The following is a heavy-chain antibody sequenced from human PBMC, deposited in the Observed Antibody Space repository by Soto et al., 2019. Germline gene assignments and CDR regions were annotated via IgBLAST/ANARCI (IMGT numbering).Heavy chain of an antibody. J-gene: IGHJ3*02. Sequence: LSLTCVVSGGSFSTYYYNWIRQSPGRGLEWIGEINHSGSNNYSPSLKSRVTMSLDTSKNQFSLKLTSVTAADTAVYYCARGGSNDWQVAFDIWGQGTMVTVSS. CDR3: ARGGSNDWQVAFDI. CDR2: INHSGSN. CDR1: GGSFSTYY. D-gene: IGHD3-9*01. V-gene: IGHV4-34*01.